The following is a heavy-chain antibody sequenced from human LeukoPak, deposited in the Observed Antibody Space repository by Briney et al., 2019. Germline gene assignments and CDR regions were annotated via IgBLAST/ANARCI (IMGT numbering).Heavy chain of an antibody. V-gene: IGHV4-59*01. CDR3: ARTEDWGSSWYFDL. CDR2: IYYSGST. J-gene: IGHJ2*01. D-gene: IGHD7-27*01. CDR1: GGSISRYY. Sequence: SETLSLTCTVSGGSISRYYWSWIRQPPGKGLEWIGYIYYSGSTTYNPSLKSRVTISVDRSNNQFSLKLSSVTAADTAVYYCARTEDWGSSWYFDLWGRGTLVTVSS.